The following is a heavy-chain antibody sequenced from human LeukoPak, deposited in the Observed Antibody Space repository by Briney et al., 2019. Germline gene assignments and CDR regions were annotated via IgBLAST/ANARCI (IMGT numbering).Heavy chain of an antibody. V-gene: IGHV3-7*01. CDR2: IKQDGSEK. Sequence: PGGPLRLSCAASGFTFSSYWMSWVRQAPGKGLEWVANIKQDGSEKYYVDSVKGRFTISRDNAKNSPYLQMNSLRAEDTAVYYCAREFWLRRNGMDVWGQGTTVTVSS. J-gene: IGHJ6*02. CDR3: AREFWLRRNGMDV. D-gene: IGHD5-12*01. CDR1: GFTFSSYW.